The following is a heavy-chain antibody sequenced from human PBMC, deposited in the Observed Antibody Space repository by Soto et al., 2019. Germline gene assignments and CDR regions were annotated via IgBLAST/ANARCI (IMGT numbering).Heavy chain of an antibody. CDR3: ARDNNWSLDY. V-gene: IGHV3-74*01. CDR1: GFTFSKHW. D-gene: IGHD1-1*01. Sequence: GGSLRLSCAASGFTFSKHWMHWVRQAPGKGLVWVSHIKTDGSFTRDADSVKGRFTISRDNARNTLYLQMNSLRAEDTAVYYCARDNNWSLDYRGQGTLVTVSS. J-gene: IGHJ4*02. CDR2: IKTDGSFT.